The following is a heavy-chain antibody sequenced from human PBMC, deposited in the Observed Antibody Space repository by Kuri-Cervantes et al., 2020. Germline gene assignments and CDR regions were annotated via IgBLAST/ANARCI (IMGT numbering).Heavy chain of an antibody. CDR1: GFTFSSYG. V-gene: IGHV3-30*03. J-gene: IGHJ6*02. Sequence: GGSLRLSCAASGFTFSSYGMHWVRQAPGKGLEWVAVISYDGSNKYYADSVKGRFTISRDNSKNTLYLQMNSLRAEDTAVYYCARDGEDSSSRYNPYYYYYGMDVWGQGTTVTVSS. CDR3: ARDGEDSSSRYNPYYYYYGMDV. D-gene: IGHD6-13*01. CDR2: ISYDGSNK.